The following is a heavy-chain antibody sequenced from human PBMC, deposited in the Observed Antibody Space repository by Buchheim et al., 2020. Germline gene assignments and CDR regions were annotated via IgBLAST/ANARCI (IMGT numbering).Heavy chain of an antibody. CDR1: GGSFSGFY. Sequence: QVQLQQWGAGLLKPSGTLSLTCAVSGGSFSGFYWSWFRQSPERGLEWIGEINHSGGTNYNPSLKSRVIISVDTSNNQFSLGLTSVTGADTAVYYCATRSCSSRACSRSRRDYYYGMDVWGQGTT. D-gene: IGHD2-2*01. CDR3: ATRSCSSRACSRSRRDYYYGMDV. J-gene: IGHJ6*02. V-gene: IGHV4-34*01. CDR2: INHSGGT.